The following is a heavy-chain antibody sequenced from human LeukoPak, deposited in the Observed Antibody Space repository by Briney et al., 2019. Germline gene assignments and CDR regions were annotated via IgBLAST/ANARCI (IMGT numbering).Heavy chain of an antibody. CDR2: ISYDGSNK. CDR3: ARTEGIAAASRGFYY. CDR1: GFTFSSYA. Sequence: PGGSLRLSCAASGFTFSSYAMHWVRQAPGKGLEWVAVISYDGSNKYYADSVKGRFTISRDNSKNTLYLQMNSLRAEGTAVYYCARTEGIAAASRGFYYWGQGTLVTVSS. J-gene: IGHJ4*02. D-gene: IGHD6-13*01. V-gene: IGHV3-30*04.